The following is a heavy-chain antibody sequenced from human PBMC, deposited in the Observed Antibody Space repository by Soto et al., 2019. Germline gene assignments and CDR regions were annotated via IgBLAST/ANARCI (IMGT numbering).Heavy chain of an antibody. D-gene: IGHD3-10*01. V-gene: IGHV3-23*01. J-gene: IGHJ3*02. CDR1: GFTFSSYA. CDR2: ISGSGGST. Sequence: GGSLRLSCAASGFTFSSYAMSWVRQAPGKGLEWVSAISGSGGSTYYADSVKGRFTISRDNSKKTLYLQMNSLRAEDTAVYYCANPPFGEGELSHYYGSGSYYGEDAFDIWGQGTMVTVSS. CDR3: ANPPFGEGELSHYYGSGSYYGEDAFDI.